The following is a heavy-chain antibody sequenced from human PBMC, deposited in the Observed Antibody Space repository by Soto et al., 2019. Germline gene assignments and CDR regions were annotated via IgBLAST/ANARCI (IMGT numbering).Heavy chain of an antibody. CDR1: GFTFSTAW. CDR3: TTDLGGFPDY. V-gene: IGHV3-15*07. CDR2: IKSKTDGGTT. D-gene: IGHD5-12*01. J-gene: IGHJ4*02. Sequence: GGSLRLSCAASGFTFSTAWMNLIRQAPGKGLEWVGRIKSKTDGGTTDYAAPVKGRFTISGDDSKNTLYLQMNSLKTEDTAVYYCTTDLGGFPDYWGQGTLVTVSS.